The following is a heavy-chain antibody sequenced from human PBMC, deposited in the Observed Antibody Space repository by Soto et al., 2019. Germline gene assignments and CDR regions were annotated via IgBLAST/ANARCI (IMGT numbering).Heavy chain of an antibody. V-gene: IGHV3-53*01. D-gene: IGHD5-18*01. CDR3: ARGYSYTQPVFDY. Sequence: GGSLRLSCAASGFTVSNNYMSWVRQAPGKGLEWVSFIYSSGSTYYADSVKGRFTISRDNFKNTLYLQMNSLRAEDTAVYYCARGYSYTQPVFDYWGLGTLVTVSS. CDR2: IYSSGST. J-gene: IGHJ4*02. CDR1: GFTVSNNY.